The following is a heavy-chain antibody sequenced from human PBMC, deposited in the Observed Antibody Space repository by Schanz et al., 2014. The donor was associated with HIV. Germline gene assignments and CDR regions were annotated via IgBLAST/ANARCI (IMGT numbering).Heavy chain of an antibody. V-gene: IGHV1-8*02. CDR2: MNPNSGNT. CDR3: AMGPDYYDSSAYYRVGLWYFDL. J-gene: IGHJ2*01. CDR1: GYSFISYA. D-gene: IGHD3-22*01. Sequence: QVQLLQSGAEVKKPGASVKVSCKASGYSFISYAFSWVRQATGQGLEWMGWMNPNSGNTGFAQKFQGRVTMTRNTSISTAYMELRRLRYDDTAVYYCAMGPDYYDSSAYYRVGLWYFDLWGRGTLVTVSS.